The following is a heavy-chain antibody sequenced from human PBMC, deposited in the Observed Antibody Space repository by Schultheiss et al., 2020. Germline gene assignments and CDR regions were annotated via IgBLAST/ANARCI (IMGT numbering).Heavy chain of an antibody. V-gene: IGHV3-15*07. D-gene: IGHD5-12*01. J-gene: IGHJ4*02. CDR1: GFTFSSYG. Sequence: GGSLRLSCAASGFTFSSYGMHWVRQAPGKGLEWVGRIKSKTDGGTTDYAAPVKGRFTISRDDSKNTLYLQMNSLRAEDTAVYYCARGIRGYSGYDYGFDYWGQGTLVTVSS. CDR2: IKSKTDGGTT. CDR3: ARGIRGYSGYDYGFDY.